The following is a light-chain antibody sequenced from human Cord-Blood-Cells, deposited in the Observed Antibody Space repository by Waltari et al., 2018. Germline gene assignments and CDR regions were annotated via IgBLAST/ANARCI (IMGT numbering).Light chain of an antibody. J-gene: IGLJ3*02. CDR1: SSDVGSYNL. Sequence: QSALTQPASVSGSPGQSITISCTGTSSDVGSYNLVSWYPQHPGKAPKLMIYEGSKRPSGVSNLFSGAKSGNTASLTISGLQAEDEADYYCCSYAGSSTLVFGGGTKLTVL. CDR2: EGS. V-gene: IGLV2-23*01. CDR3: CSYAGSSTLV.